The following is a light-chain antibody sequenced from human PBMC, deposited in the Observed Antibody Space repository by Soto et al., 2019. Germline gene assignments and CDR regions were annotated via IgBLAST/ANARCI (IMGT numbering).Light chain of an antibody. CDR3: SSYTTTSTYV. J-gene: IGLJ1*01. V-gene: IGLV2-14*01. CDR2: EVT. CDR1: SSDVGGYDY. Sequence: QSALTQPASVSGSPGQSITISCTGTSSDVGGYDYVSWYQQHPGKAPKFMIYEVTNRPSGVSHRFSGSKSGNTASLTISGLQAEDEADYYCSSYTTTSTYVFGTGTKETVL.